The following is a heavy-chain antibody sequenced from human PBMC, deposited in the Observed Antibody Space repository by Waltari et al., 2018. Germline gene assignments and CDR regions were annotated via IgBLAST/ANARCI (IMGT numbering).Heavy chain of an antibody. D-gene: IGHD3-9*01. Sequence: EVQLVESGGGLVQPGGSLRLSCAASGFTFDDYALHWVRQTPGKGLEGGTGISWNSGTIGYADSVKGRFTISRDNAKNSLYLQMNSLRADDMALYYCVKAQDDNILTGSVDGAFDVWGQGTMVTVSA. V-gene: IGHV3-9*03. CDR3: VKAQDDNILTGSVDGAFDV. CDR2: ISWNSGTI. J-gene: IGHJ3*01. CDR1: GFTFDDYA.